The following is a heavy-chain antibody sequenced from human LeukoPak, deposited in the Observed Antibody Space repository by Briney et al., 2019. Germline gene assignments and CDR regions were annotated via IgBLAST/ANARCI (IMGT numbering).Heavy chain of an antibody. J-gene: IGHJ4*02. CDR1: GYTFTGYY. Sequence: GASVKVSCKASGYTFTGYYMHWVRQAPGQGLEWMGWINPNSGGTNYAQKFQGRVTMTRDTSISTAYMELSRLRSDDTAVYYCARVGTKSGSYFGYWGQGTLVTVSS. V-gene: IGHV1-2*02. CDR3: ARVGTKSGSYFGY. CDR2: INPNSGGT. D-gene: IGHD1-26*01.